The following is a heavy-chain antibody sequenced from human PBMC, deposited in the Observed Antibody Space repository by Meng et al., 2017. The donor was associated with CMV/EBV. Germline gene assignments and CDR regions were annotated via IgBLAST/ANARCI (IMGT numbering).Heavy chain of an antibody. Sequence: GESLKISCTASGFNFDQYAMTWVRQPPGKGLEWVSTINHSGDNTYFADSVKGRFTISRDNAKNTVYLQLQNVRAEDTAVYYCAKDRDSSDFFNFNHFDLWGQGTLVTVSS. CDR3: AKDRDSSDFFNFNHFDL. CDR2: INHSGDNT. V-gene: IGHV3-23*01. J-gene: IGHJ4*02. CDR1: GFNFDQYA. D-gene: IGHD3-22*01.